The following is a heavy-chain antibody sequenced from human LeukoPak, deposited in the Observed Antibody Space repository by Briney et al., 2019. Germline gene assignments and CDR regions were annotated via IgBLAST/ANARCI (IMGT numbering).Heavy chain of an antibody. Sequence: GGSLRLSCAASGFTFSSHAMHWVRQAPGKGLEWVAVISYDGSNKYYADSVKGRFTISRDNSKNTLYLQMNSLRAGDTAVYYCARVRLLLWFGEADYWGQGTLVTVSS. CDR1: GFTFSSHA. D-gene: IGHD3-10*01. J-gene: IGHJ4*02. CDR2: ISYDGSNK. V-gene: IGHV3-30*04. CDR3: ARVRLLLWFGEADY.